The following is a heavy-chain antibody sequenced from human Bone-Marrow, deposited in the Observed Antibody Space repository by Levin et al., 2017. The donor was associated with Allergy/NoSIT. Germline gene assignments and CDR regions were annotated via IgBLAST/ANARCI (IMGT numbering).Heavy chain of an antibody. CDR1: GFSLSTSGMR. D-gene: IGHD6-19*01. CDR2: IDWDDDK. Sequence: SGPTLVKPTQTLTLTCTFSGFSLSTSGMRVSWIRQPPGKALEWLARIDWDDDKFYSTSLKTRLTISKDTSKNQVVLTMTNMDPVDTATYYCARTPSGGWYGGGAFDIWGQGTMVTVSS. J-gene: IGHJ3*02. V-gene: IGHV2-70*04. CDR3: ARTPSGGWYGGGAFDI.